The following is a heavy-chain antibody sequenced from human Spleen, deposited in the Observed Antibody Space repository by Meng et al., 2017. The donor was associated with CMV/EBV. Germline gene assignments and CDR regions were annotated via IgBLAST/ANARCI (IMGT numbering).Heavy chain of an antibody. CDR3: ATEDAYDFGLEY. J-gene: IGHJ4*02. CDR1: GGSVNSVRYY. Sequence: SETLSLTCTVSGGSVNSVRYYWSWIRQPPGKGLEWIGNVYYNGGTNYNPSLKIRVTTSIDASKNQFSLKLTSVTAADTAVYYCATEDAYDFGLEYWGQGMLVTVSS. V-gene: IGHV4-61*01. D-gene: IGHD3-3*01. CDR2: VYYNGGT.